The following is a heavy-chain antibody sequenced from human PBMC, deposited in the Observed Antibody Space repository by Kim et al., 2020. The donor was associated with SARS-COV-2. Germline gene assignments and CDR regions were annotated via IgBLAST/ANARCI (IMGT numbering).Heavy chain of an antibody. CDR1: GFTFSSYG. D-gene: IGHD2-15*01. CDR2: ISYDGSNK. V-gene: IGHV3-30*18. CDR3: AKAYGLYCSGGSCYSGYFDY. J-gene: IGHJ4*02. Sequence: GVSLRLSCAASGFTFSSYGMHWVRQAPGKGLEWVAVISYDGSNKYYADSVKGRFTISRDNSKNTLYLQMNSLRAEDTAVYYCAKAYGLYCSGGSCYSGYFDYGRKGTLVTVSS.